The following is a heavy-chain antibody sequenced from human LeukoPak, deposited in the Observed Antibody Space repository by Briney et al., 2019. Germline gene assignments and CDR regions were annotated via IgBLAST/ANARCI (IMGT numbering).Heavy chain of an antibody. V-gene: IGHV3-7*01. CDR2: IKQDRSEK. CDR1: GFTFSSYW. Sequence: GGSLRLSCAASGFTFSSYWMNWVRQAPGKGLEWVANIKQDRSEKYYVGSVKGRFTISRDNAKNSLYLQMNNLRAEDTAVYYCAVSYSSGWGGFDYWGQGTLVTVSS. D-gene: IGHD6-19*01. CDR3: AVSYSSGWGGFDY. J-gene: IGHJ4*02.